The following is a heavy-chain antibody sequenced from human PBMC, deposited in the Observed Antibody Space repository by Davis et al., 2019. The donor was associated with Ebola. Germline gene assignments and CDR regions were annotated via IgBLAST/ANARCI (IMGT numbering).Heavy chain of an antibody. Sequence: PSETLSLTCTVSGGSISSYYWSWIRQPPGKGLEWIGYIYYSGSTNYNPSLKSRVTISVDTSKNQFSLKLSSVTAADTAVYYCARDRTVPRKQYYYYYYGMDVWGQGTTVTVSS. J-gene: IGHJ6*02. CDR3: ARDRTVPRKQYYYYYYGMDV. V-gene: IGHV4-59*12. CDR2: IYYSGST. CDR1: GGSISSYY. D-gene: IGHD4-17*01.